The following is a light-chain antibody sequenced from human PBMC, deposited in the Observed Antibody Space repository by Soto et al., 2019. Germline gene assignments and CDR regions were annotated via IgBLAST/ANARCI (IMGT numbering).Light chain of an antibody. CDR3: AAWDDSLNGLV. V-gene: IGLV1-47*01. Sequence: QSVLTQPPSASGTPGQRVTISCSGSSSNIGSNYVYWYQQLPGTAPKLLIYRNNQRPSGVPDRFSGSKSGTSASLAISGLRSEHEADYYCAAWDDSLNGLVFGTGTKLTVL. CDR1: SSNIGSNY. J-gene: IGLJ1*01. CDR2: RNN.